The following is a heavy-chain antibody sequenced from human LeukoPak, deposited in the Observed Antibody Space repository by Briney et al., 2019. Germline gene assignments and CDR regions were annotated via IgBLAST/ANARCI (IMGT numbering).Heavy chain of an antibody. CDR1: GHSFTSCD. J-gene: IGHJ6*02. D-gene: IGHD3-22*01. CDR2: MNPNSGNT. V-gene: IGHV1-8*01. Sequence: ASVKVSCKASGHSFTSCDINWVRQATGQGLEWMGWMNPNSGNTGYAQKFQGRVTMTRNTSISTAYMELSSLRSKDTAVYYCARSPKYYYDSSGYYGMDVWGQGTTVTVSS. CDR3: ARSPKYYYDSSGYYGMDV.